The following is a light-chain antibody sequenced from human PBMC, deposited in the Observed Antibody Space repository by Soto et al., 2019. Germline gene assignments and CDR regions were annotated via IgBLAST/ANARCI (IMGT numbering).Light chain of an antibody. J-gene: IGKJ1*01. CDR1: QSVISCY. Sequence: EIVLAQSPGSLSLSPGERATLSCRASQSVISCYLAWYQQKPGQAPRLLIYGASSRATGIPDRFSGRGSGTDFTLTISRLEHEDFAVYCCQQYGSSPETFGQGTKFDIK. CDR2: GAS. CDR3: QQYGSSPET. V-gene: IGKV3-20*01.